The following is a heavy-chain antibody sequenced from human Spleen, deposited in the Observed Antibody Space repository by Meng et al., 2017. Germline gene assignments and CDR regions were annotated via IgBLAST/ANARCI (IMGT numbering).Heavy chain of an antibody. CDR1: GGSVSGYY. D-gene: IGHD4-11*01. J-gene: IGHJ4*02. V-gene: IGHV4-34*01. CDR2: INHSGST. CDR3: ARGPTTMAHDFDY. Sequence: HAQLQQWGAGLLEPSETLSPTCAVYGGSVSGYYWSWIRQPPGKGLEWIGEINHSGSTNYNPSLESRATISVDTSQNNLSLKLSSVTAADSAVYYCARGPTTMAHDFDYWGQGTLVTVSS.